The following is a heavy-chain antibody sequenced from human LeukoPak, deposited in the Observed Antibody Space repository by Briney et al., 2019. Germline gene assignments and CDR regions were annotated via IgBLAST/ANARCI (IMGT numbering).Heavy chain of an antibody. J-gene: IGHJ4*02. V-gene: IGHV3-72*01. Sequence: PGRSLRLSCTASGFTFSDHYMDWVRQAPGKGLEWVGRTRNKANSYTTEYAASVKGRFTISRDDSKNSLYLQMNSLKTEDTAVYYCARGPRWYYYDSSGFVDYWGQGTLVTVSS. CDR1: GFTFSDHY. CDR2: TRNKANSYTT. D-gene: IGHD3-22*01. CDR3: ARGPRWYYYDSSGFVDY.